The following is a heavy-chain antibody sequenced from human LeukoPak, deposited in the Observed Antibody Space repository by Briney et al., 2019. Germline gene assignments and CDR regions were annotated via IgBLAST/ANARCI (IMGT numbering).Heavy chain of an antibody. CDR3: ARIPLAGSEDY. Sequence: PGGSLRLSCAASGFTFSDYGMNWVRQAPGKGLEWVSSISSSSGYIYYADSVKGRLTISRDNAKDSLYLQMNSLRAEDTAVYYCARIPLAGSEDYWGQGTLVTVSS. J-gene: IGHJ4*02. V-gene: IGHV3-21*01. D-gene: IGHD2-2*02. CDR1: GFTFSDYG. CDR2: ISSSSGYI.